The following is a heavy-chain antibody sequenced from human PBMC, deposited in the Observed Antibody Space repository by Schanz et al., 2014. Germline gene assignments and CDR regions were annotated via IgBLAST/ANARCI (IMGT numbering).Heavy chain of an antibody. D-gene: IGHD5-12*01. V-gene: IGHV3-23*04. Sequence: VQLVESGGGLVEPGGSLRLSCAASGFSFSSYAMGWVRQARGKGLEWVSAMNESHSTIYYADSVRGRFTISRDNAENTLFLQMNSLRAEDTAVYYCARKVVATIGGYYDNWGQGTLXIVSS. CDR1: GFSFSSYA. CDR2: MNESHSTI. CDR3: ARKVVATIGGYYDN. J-gene: IGHJ4*02.